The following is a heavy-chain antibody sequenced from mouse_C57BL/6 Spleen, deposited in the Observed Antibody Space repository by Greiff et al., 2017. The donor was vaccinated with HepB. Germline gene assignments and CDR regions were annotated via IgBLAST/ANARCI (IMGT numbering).Heavy chain of an antibody. V-gene: IGHV1-69*01. CDR2: IDPSDSYT. D-gene: IGHD1-1*01. CDR3: ARCYGSSYDYYALDY. CDR1: GYTFTSYW. Sequence: VQLQQPGAELVMPGASVKLSCKASGYTFTSYWMHWVKQRPGQGLEWIGEIDPSDSYTNYNQKFKGKSTLTVDKSSSATYMQLSSLTSEDSAIYDCARCYGSSYDYYALDYWGQGTSVTVSS. J-gene: IGHJ4*01.